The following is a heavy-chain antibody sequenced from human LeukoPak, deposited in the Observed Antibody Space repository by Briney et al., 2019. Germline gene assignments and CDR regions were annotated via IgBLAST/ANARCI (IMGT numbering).Heavy chain of an antibody. V-gene: IGHV1-46*03. D-gene: IGHD3-3*01. Sequence: ASVKVSCKASGYTFTSYYMHWVRQAPGQGLEWMGIINPSGGSTSYAQKFQGRVTMTRDTSTSTVYMGLSSLRSEDTAVYYCARDRHDFWHRFDAFDIWGQGTMVTVSS. CDR3: ARDRHDFWHRFDAFDI. J-gene: IGHJ3*02. CDR1: GYTFTSYY. CDR2: INPSGGST.